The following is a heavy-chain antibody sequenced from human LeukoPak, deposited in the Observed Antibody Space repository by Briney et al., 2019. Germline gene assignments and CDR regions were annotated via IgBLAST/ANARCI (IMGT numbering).Heavy chain of an antibody. Sequence: GSLRLSCAASGFTFSSCSMSWVRQAPGRGLEWVANIKEDGSEKHYSDSVKGRFTISRDNAKNSLYLEVNSLRAEDTAMYYCARYHNLDYWGQGTLVTVSS. J-gene: IGHJ4*02. CDR2: IKEDGSEK. CDR3: ARYHNLDY. D-gene: IGHD1-14*01. V-gene: IGHV3-7*03. CDR1: GFTFSSCS.